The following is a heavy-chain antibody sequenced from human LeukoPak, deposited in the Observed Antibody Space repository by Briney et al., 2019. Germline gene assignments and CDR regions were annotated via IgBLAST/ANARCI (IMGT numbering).Heavy chain of an antibody. V-gene: IGHV4-59*12. CDR3: AREYSSGWSRGFDY. CDR1: GGSISSYY. J-gene: IGHJ4*02. CDR2: IYFSGST. D-gene: IGHD6-19*01. Sequence: SETLSLTCTVSGGSISSYYWSWIRQPPGKGLEWIGYIYFSGSTNYNPSLKSRVTMSVDTSKNQFSLKLSSVTAADTAVYYCAREYSSGWSRGFDYWGQGTLVTVSS.